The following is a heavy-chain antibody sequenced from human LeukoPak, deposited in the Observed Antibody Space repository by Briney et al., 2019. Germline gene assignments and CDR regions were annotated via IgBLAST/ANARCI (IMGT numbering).Heavy chain of an antibody. V-gene: IGHV3-7*01. Sequence: GGSLRLSCAASGFTFSSYWMSWVRQAPGKGLEWVANIKQDGSEKYYVDSVKGRFTISRDNAKNSLYLQMNSLRAEDTAVYYCARDLDYDYVWGSYRNDAFDIWGQGTMVTVSS. CDR2: IKQDGSEK. CDR3: ARDLDYDYVWGSYRNDAFDI. J-gene: IGHJ3*02. CDR1: GFTFSSYW. D-gene: IGHD3-16*02.